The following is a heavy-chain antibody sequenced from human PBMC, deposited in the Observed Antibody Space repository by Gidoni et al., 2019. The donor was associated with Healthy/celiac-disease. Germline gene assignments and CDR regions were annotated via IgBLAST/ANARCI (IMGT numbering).Heavy chain of an antibody. J-gene: IGHJ3*02. CDR3: AREDTSFDI. CDR1: GFTFSSSA. V-gene: IGHV3-30*04. Sequence: QVQLVESGGGVVQRGRSLRLSCAASGFTFSSSAMHWVRQAHGKGLEWVAVISYDGSNKYYADSLKGRFTISRDNSKNTLYLQMNSLRAEDTAVYYCAREDTSFDIWGQGTMVTVSS. CDR2: ISYDGSNK.